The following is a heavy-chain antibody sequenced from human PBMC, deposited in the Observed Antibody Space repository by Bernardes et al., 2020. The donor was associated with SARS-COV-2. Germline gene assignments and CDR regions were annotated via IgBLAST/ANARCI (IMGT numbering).Heavy chain of an antibody. Sequence: ASVKVSCKASGYTFTDYFIHWVRQAPGQRLEWMGWINPNTGGTNYVQKFQGRVTMTRDTSITTAYMELSWLGSDDTAIYYCARTRTTLSTTGIPVDYWGRGTLGTVCS. CDR2: INPNTGGT. CDR1: GYTFTDYF. J-gene: IGHJ4*02. CDR3: ARTRTTLSTTGIPVDY. V-gene: IGHV1-2*02. D-gene: IGHD2-21*01.